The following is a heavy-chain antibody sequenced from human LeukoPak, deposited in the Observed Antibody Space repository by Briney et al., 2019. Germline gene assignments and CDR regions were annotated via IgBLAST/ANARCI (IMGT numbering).Heavy chain of an antibody. CDR3: ARDRGGRGPEYYFDY. J-gene: IGHJ4*02. CDR2: IKQDGSEK. V-gene: IGHV3-7*03. Sequence: GGCLRLSCAASGFTFSSYWMSWVRQAPGKGLEWVANIKQDGSEKYYVDSVKGRFTISRDNAKNSLYLQMNSLRAEDTAVYYCARDRGGRGPEYYFDYWGQGTLVTVSS. CDR1: GFTFSSYW. D-gene: IGHD3-16*01.